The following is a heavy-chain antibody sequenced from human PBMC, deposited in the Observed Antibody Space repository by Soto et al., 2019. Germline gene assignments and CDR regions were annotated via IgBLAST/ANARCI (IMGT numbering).Heavy chain of an antibody. Sequence: SLRLSCAASGFTFNSDGMHWVRQGPGNGLEWVAFISYDSTKTYYADSVKGRFTISRDNSNSALYVQMNSLTGEDTAVYYCARTRSAWSDFHYYSLHXWGQGTTVTVS. CDR3: ARTRSAWSDFHYYSLHX. CDR2: ISYDSTKT. D-gene: IGHD1-26*01. V-gene: IGHV3-30*03. CDR1: GFTFNSDG. J-gene: IGHJ6*02.